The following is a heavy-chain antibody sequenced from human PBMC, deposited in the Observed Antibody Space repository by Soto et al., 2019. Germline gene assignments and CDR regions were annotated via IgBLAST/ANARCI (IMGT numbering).Heavy chain of an antibody. V-gene: IGHV4-39*02. CDR1: GGSISSGGYY. D-gene: IGHD2-2*02. J-gene: IGHJ5*02. CDR3: AREEVPPAAIAFWFET. Sequence: PSETLSLTCTVSGGSISSGGYYWSWIRQHPGKGLERIGSIYYSGSTYYIPSLKSRVTISVDTSKNQFSLKLSSVTAADTAVYYCAREEVPPAAIAFWFETWGQGTLVTVSS. CDR2: IYYSGST.